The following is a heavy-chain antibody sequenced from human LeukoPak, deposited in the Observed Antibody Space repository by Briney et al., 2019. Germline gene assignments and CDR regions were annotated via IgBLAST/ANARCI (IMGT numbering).Heavy chain of an antibody. Sequence: PGGSLTLSCTTSGFTFSNYWMYWVRQAPGKGLMWVSRIKSDGTGMTYTDSVEGRFTISRDNAKNTLYLQMNSLRDEDTAVYYCVRGQTIDYWGQGTLVTVSS. D-gene: IGHD3-3*01. CDR2: IKSDGTGM. CDR1: GFTFSNYW. V-gene: IGHV3-74*01. J-gene: IGHJ4*02. CDR3: VRGQTIDY.